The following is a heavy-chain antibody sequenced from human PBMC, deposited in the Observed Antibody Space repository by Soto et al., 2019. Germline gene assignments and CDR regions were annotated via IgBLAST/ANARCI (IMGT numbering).Heavy chain of an antibody. J-gene: IGHJ4*02. CDR1: GFTFSAYW. CDR3: ARGPRVSSTGTGAH. V-gene: IGHV3-74*01. CDR2: ISDDGSTA. D-gene: IGHD1-1*01. Sequence: GGSLRLSCSVSGFTFSAYWMHWVRQVPGKGLTWVSRISDDGSTATYADSVKGRFVISRDNAKNSLYLEMNTLRADDSGLYYCARGPRVSSTGTGAHWGRGTLVTSPQ.